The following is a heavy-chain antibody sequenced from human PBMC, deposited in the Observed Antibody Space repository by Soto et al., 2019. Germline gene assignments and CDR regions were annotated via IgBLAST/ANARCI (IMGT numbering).Heavy chain of an antibody. CDR3: ARGEQYSGRIFDY. CDR1: GDRVSGNSAV. V-gene: IGHV6-1*01. D-gene: IGHD1-26*01. J-gene: IGHJ4*01. Sequence: SQTLSLTCAITGDRVSGNSAVCMWVMHSPSRVLEWLGRTYYRSKWYYEYAVSVRGRITINPDTSKNQYSLQLNSVTPEDTAVYFCARGEQYSGRIFDYWGQGTLVTVSS. CDR2: TYYRSKWYY.